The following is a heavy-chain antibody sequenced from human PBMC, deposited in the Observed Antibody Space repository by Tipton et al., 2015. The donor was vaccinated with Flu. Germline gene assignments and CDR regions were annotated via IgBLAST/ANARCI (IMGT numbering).Heavy chain of an antibody. CDR1: GFTFDNHA. V-gene: IGHV3-23*01. D-gene: IGHD3-3*01. Sequence: SLRLSCRGSGFTFDNHAMTWVRQAPGKGLEWVAGISGLGASTKYADSVKGRFTISRDNSRNTVFLQMNSLRAEDTAVYYCAKGGETLRFFEWFPPSDHWGQGTLVTVSS. CDR2: ISGLGAST. J-gene: IGHJ4*02. CDR3: AKGGETLRFFEWFPPSDH.